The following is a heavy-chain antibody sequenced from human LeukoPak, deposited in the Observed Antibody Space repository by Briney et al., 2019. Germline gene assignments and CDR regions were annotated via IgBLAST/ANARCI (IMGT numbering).Heavy chain of an antibody. V-gene: IGHV4-30-4*01. J-gene: IGHJ4*02. CDR3: ARSVETALASIPYYFDY. Sequence: SQTLSLTCTVSGGSISSGDYYWSWIRQPPGKGLEWIGYIYYSGSTYYNPSLKSRVTMSLDTSKNQFSLQLTSVTSADTAIYYCARSVETALASIPYYFDYWGQGTLVTVSS. CDR2: IYYSGST. D-gene: IGHD5-18*01. CDR1: GGSISSGDYY.